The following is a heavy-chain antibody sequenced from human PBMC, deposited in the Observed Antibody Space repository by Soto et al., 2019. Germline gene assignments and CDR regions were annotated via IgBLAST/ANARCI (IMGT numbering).Heavy chain of an antibody. CDR1: GYTFTGYQ. V-gene: IGHV1-2*02. J-gene: IGHJ4*02. Sequence: QVQVVQSGAEVKKPGASVKVSCKASGYTFTGYQMHWVRQAPGQGLEWMGWFNPNSGGTNYAQKFQGRVTMTGDTSISTAYMELKRLTSDDTAVYFCARGRTIVSPGNWGQGTLVSVSS. CDR2: FNPNSGGT. D-gene: IGHD2-21*01. CDR3: ARGRTIVSPGN.